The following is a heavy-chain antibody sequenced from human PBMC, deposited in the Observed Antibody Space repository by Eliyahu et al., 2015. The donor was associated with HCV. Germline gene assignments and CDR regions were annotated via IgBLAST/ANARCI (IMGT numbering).Heavy chain of an antibody. CDR2: LYWNDDK. J-gene: IGHJ4*02. CDR3: AHSGPLPLVHYDSSIFDY. D-gene: IGHD3-22*01. Sequence: QITLKESGPTLVKPTQTLTLTCTFSGFSLSTSXVGVGWXRQPPGKALEWLXLLYWNDDKLYSPSLKSRLTITKDTSKNQVVLTMTNMDPVDTATYYCAHSGPLPLVHYDSSIFDYWGQGTLVTVSS. CDR1: GFSLSTSXVG. V-gene: IGHV2-5*01.